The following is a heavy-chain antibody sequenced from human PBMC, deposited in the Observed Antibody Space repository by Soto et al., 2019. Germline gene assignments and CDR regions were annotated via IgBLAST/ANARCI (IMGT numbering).Heavy chain of an antibody. D-gene: IGHD3-3*01. CDR2: ISAYNGNT. Sequence: ASVKVSCKASGYTFTRYCISWVRQAPGQGLEWMGWISAYNGNTNYAQKLQGRVTMTTDTSTSTAYMELRSLRSDDTAVYYCARVGSLGVTYYDFWSGYYSAYNWFDPWGQGTLVTVSS. V-gene: IGHV1-18*01. CDR3: ARVGSLGVTYYDFWSGYYSAYNWFDP. CDR1: GYTFTRYC. J-gene: IGHJ5*02.